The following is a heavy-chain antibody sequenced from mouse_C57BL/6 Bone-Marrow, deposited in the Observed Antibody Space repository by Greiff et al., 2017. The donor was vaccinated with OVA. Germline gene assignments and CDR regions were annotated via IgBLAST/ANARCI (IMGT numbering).Heavy chain of an antibody. CDR1: GYTFTDYY. V-gene: IGHV1-26*01. D-gene: IGHD1-1*01. CDR2: INPNNGGT. CDR3: ARREALLLRYFDY. J-gene: IGHJ2*01. Sequence: VQLQQSGPELVKPGASVKISCKASGYTFTDYYMNWVKQSHGKSLEWIGDINPNNGGTSYNQKFKGKATLTVDKSSSTAYMELRSLTSEDSAVYYCARREALLLRYFDYWGQGTTLTVSS.